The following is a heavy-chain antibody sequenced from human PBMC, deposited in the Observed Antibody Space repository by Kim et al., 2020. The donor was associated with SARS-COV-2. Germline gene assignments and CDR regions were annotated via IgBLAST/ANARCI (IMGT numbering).Heavy chain of an antibody. J-gene: IGHJ4*02. CDR1: GFTFSSYA. D-gene: IGHD6-6*01. V-gene: IGHV3-30*04. CDR3: ARDVRVGSSSGLDY. Sequence: GGSLRLSCAASGFTFSSYAMHWVRQAPGKGLEWVAVISYDGSNKYYVDSVKGRFTISRDNSKNTLYLQMNSLRAEDTAVYYCARDVRVGSSSGLDYWGQGTLVTVSS. CDR2: ISYDGSNK.